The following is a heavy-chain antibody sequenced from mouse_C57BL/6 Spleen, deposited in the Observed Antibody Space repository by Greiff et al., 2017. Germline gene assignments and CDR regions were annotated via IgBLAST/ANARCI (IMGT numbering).Heavy chain of an antibody. CDR1: GYAFSSYW. Sequence: VKLMESGAELVKPGASVKISCKASGYAFSSYWMNWVKQRPGKGLEWIGQIYPGDGDTNYNGKFKGKATLTADKSSSTAYMQLSSLTSEDSAVYFCARSTTMVTRFAYWGQGTLVTVSA. D-gene: IGHD2-2*01. V-gene: IGHV1-80*01. CDR2: IYPGDGDT. CDR3: ARSTTMVTRFAY. J-gene: IGHJ3*01.